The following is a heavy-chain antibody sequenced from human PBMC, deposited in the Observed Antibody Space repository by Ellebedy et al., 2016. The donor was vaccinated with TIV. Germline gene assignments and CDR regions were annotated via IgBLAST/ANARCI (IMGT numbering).Heavy chain of an antibody. D-gene: IGHD6-19*01. V-gene: IGHV3-23*01. CDR3: AKDQRYSSPHGFDI. CDR2: ISGSGGST. CDR1: GFTFSSYA. J-gene: IGHJ3*02. Sequence: GGSLRLXXAASGFTFSSYAMSWVRQAPGKGLEWVSAISGSGGSTYYADSVKGRFTISTDNSKNTLYVQMNSLRAEDTAVYYCAKDQRYSSPHGFDIWGQGTMVTVSS.